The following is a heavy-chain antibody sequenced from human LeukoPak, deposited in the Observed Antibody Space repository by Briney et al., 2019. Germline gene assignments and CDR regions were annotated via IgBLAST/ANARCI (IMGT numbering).Heavy chain of an antibody. CDR2: FYTSGST. Sequence: PSETLSLTCTVSGASISSYYWSWIRQPAGKGLEWIGRFYTSGSTNYHPSLKSRVTMSVDTSKNQFSLKLTSVTAADTAVYYCAREPSGASHYMDVWGKGTTVTVSS. V-gene: IGHV4-4*07. CDR3: AREPSGASHYMDV. CDR1: GASISSYY. J-gene: IGHJ6*03.